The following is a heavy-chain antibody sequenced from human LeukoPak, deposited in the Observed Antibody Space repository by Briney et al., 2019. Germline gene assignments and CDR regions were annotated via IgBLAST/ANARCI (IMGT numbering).Heavy chain of an antibody. CDR2: ISAYNGNT. V-gene: IGHV1-18*01. CDR1: GYTFTSYG. Sequence: GASVKVSCKASGYTFTSYGISWVRQAPGQGLEWMGWISAYNGNTNYAQKLQGRVTMTTDTSTSTAYMELRSLRSDDTAVYYCARVPTVARYYYYYMDVWGKGTTVTVSS. D-gene: IGHD4-23*01. CDR3: ARVPTVARYYYYYMDV. J-gene: IGHJ6*03.